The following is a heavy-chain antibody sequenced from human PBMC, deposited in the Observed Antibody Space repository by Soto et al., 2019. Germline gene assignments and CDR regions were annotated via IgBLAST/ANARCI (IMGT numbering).Heavy chain of an antibody. D-gene: IGHD2-21*01. CDR2: LYNTGST. CDR1: GASISRYY. CDR3: ARELCGYCGAESYSLDV. V-gene: IGHV4-59*01. J-gene: IGHJ6*01. Sequence: PSETLSLTCTVSGASISRYYWSWIRQSPGKGLEWIGDLYNTGSTIYNPSLKSRVTISVDTSKNQFSLKMNSVTAADTAVYYCARELCGYCGAESYSLDVLRQGTTVNVSS.